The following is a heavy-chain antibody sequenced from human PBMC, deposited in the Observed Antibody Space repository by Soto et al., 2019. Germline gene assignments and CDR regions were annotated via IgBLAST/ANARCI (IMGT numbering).Heavy chain of an antibody. D-gene: IGHD6-13*01. CDR2: IPYDGNLK. Sequence: QPGGSLRLSCAASGFTFSNFGMQWGRQAPGKGLEWVASIPYDGNLKYSADSVKGRFTISRDNSKNTLYLQMNSLRSEDTAVYYCARFWGPVKAAVDDFWGPGTLVTVSS. CDR3: ARFWGPVKAAVDDF. J-gene: IGHJ4*02. V-gene: IGHV3-30*03. CDR1: GFTFSNFG.